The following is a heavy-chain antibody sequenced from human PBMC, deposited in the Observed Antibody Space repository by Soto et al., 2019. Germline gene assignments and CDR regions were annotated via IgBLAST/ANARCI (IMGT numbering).Heavy chain of an antibody. CDR2: IIPILGIA. CDR1: GGTFSSYT. D-gene: IGHD2-2*01. CDR3: ASPHCSSTSCPDAFDI. Sequence: SVKVSCKASGGTFSSYTISWVRQAPGQGLEWMGRIIPILGIANYAQKFQGRVTITADKSTSTAYMELSSLRSEDTAVYYCASPHCSSTSCPDAFDIWGQGTMVTVSS. V-gene: IGHV1-69*02. J-gene: IGHJ3*02.